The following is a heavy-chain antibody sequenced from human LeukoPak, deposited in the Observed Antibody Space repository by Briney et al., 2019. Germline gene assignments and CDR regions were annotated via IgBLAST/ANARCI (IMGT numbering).Heavy chain of an antibody. Sequence: GGSLRLSCAASGFNFIDYSMNWVRQAPGKGLEWISYIGISSGNTKYADSVKGRFTISRDKARNSLYLQMNSLRVEDTAVYYGARDHRYAFDNWGHGTLVTVSS. V-gene: IGHV3-48*01. CDR3: ARDHRYAFDN. D-gene: IGHD5-12*01. CDR1: GFNFIDYS. J-gene: IGHJ4*01. CDR2: IGISSGNT.